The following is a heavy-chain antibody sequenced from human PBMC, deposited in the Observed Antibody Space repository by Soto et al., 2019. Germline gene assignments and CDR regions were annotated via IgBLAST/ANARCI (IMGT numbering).Heavy chain of an antibody. Sequence: ASVKVSCKASGYTFTAYSMHWVRQAPGQGLEWVGWFNPNSGDTIYAQKFQGRVTLTRDTSIGTAYMELYSLTSDDTAVYYRAREASAVISLDYWGQGTLVTVSS. J-gene: IGHJ4*02. CDR3: AREASAVISLDY. V-gene: IGHV1-2*02. CDR2: FNPNSGDT. D-gene: IGHD6-19*01. CDR1: GYTFTAYS.